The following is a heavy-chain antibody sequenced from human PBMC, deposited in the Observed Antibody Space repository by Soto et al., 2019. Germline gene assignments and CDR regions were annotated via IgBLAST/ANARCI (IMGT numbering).Heavy chain of an antibody. CDR2: ISSSGETV. J-gene: IGHJ6*02. CDR3: AREGFYAMDV. D-gene: IGHD2-2*01. Sequence: EVQLLESGGGVVQPGGSLRLSCEVSGFTLSSYEMYWVRQAPGKGLEWVAYISSSGETVYYAGSVQGRFTISRDNAKNSLYLQMSSLGAEDTAVYYCAREGFYAMDVWGQGTTVTVSS. CDR1: GFTLSSYE. V-gene: IGHV3-48*03.